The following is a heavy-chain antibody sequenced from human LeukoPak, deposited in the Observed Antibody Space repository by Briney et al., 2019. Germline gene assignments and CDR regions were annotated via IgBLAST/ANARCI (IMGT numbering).Heavy chain of an antibody. V-gene: IGHV1-69*04. CDR1: GGTFSSYA. CDR3: ARDHPHGYCSGGSCYSLFDY. D-gene: IGHD2-15*01. Sequence: RWASVKVSCKASGGTFSSYAISWVRQAPGQGLEWMGRIIPILGIANYAQKFQGRVTITADKSTSTAYMELSSLRSEDTAVYYCARDHPHGYCSGGSCYSLFDYWGQGTLVTVSS. J-gene: IGHJ4*02. CDR2: IIPILGIA.